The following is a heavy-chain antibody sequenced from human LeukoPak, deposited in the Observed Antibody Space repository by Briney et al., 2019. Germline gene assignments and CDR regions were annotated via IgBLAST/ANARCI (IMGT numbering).Heavy chain of an antibody. Sequence: GGSLRLSCAASGFTFNSYAMNWVRQALGKGLEWVSGISGGGGSTYYADSVKGRFTISRDNSKNTLYLQMNSLRAEDTAVYYCAKGRLTGVSDYWGQGTLVTVSS. D-gene: IGHD7-27*01. CDR2: ISGGGGST. J-gene: IGHJ4*02. CDR3: AKGRLTGVSDY. V-gene: IGHV3-23*01. CDR1: GFTFNSYA.